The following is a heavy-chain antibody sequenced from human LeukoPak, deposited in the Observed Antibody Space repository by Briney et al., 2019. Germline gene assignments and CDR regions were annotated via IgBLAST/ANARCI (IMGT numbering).Heavy chain of an antibody. D-gene: IGHD3-22*01. Sequence: PSETLSLTCAVYGGSFSGYYWSWIRQPPGKGLEWIGEINHSGSTNYNPSLKSRVTISVDTSKNQFSLKLSSVTAADTAVYYCARGRDTYYYDSSGRNDAFGIWGQGTMVTVSS. CDR3: ARGRDTYYYDSSGRNDAFGI. CDR2: INHSGST. CDR1: GGSFSGYY. J-gene: IGHJ3*02. V-gene: IGHV4-34*01.